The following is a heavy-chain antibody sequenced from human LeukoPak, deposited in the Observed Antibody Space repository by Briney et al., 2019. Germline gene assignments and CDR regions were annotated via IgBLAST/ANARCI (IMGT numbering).Heavy chain of an antibody. CDR2: IYTSGST. J-gene: IGHJ3*02. CDR1: GGSISSYY. CDR3: ARDRMSQTLDPWLVPLDAFDT. D-gene: IGHD6-19*01. V-gene: IGHV4-4*07. Sequence: SETLSLTCTVSGGSISSYYWSWIRQPAGKGLEWIGRIYTSGSTNYNPSLKSRVTMSVDTSKNQFSLKLSSVTAADTAVYYCARDRMSQTLDPWLVPLDAFDTWGQGTMVTVSS.